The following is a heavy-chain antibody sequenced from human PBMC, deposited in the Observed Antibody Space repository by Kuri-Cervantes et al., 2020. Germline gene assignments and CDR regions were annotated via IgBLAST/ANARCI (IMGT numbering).Heavy chain of an antibody. Sequence: ASVKVSCKASGYTFTSYGISWVRQAPGQGLEWMGWISAYNGNTNYAQKFQGRLTITADESTKTAYMELSRLRSDDTAVYYCTKGTIYGVATDFYRYYYMDVWGKGTTVTVSS. J-gene: IGHJ6*03. D-gene: IGHD3-3*01. V-gene: IGHV1-18*01. CDR3: TKGTIYGVATDFYRYYYMDV. CDR1: GYTFTSYG. CDR2: ISAYNGNT.